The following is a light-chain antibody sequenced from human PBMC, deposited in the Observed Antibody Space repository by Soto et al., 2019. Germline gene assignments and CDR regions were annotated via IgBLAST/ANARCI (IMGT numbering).Light chain of an antibody. CDR1: RGHSNYA. Sequence: QSALTQSPSASASLGASVKLTCTLSRGHSNYAIAWHQQQPEKGPRFLMKVDSDGSHTKGGDIPDRFSGSSSGAERYLIISRLQYEDEADYSCQTWGTGTRVFGGGTKLTVL. CDR2: VDSDGSH. CDR3: QTWGTGTRV. J-gene: IGLJ3*02. V-gene: IGLV4-69*01.